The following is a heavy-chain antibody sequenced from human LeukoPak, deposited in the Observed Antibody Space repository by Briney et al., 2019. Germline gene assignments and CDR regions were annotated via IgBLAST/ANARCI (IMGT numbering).Heavy chain of an antibody. CDR2: INPSGGST. CDR3: ARDYVSMSGDYDWFDP. Sequence: GASVKVSCKASGYTFTSYYMHWVRQAPGQGLEWMGIINPSGGSTSYAQKFQGRVTMTRDMSASTVYMELSSLRSDDTAVYYCARDYVSMSGDYDWFDPWGQGTLVTVSS. CDR1: GYTFTSYY. V-gene: IGHV1-46*01. J-gene: IGHJ5*02. D-gene: IGHD4-17*01.